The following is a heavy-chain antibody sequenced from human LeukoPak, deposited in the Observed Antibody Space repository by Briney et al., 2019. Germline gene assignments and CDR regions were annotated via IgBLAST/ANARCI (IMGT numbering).Heavy chain of an antibody. V-gene: IGHV3-23*01. CDR2: ISGSGGST. CDR1: GFTFSSYA. CDR3: AKCRAGSDADCYGFDY. D-gene: IGHD2-21*02. J-gene: IGHJ4*02. Sequence: GGSLRLSCAASGFTFSSYAMSWVRQAPGKGLEWVSAISGSGGSTYYADSVKGRFTISRDNSKNTLYLQMNSLRAEDTAVYYCAKCRAGSDADCYGFDYWGQGTLVTVSS.